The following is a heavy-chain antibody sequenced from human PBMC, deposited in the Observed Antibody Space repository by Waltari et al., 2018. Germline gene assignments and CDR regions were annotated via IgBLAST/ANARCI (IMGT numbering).Heavy chain of an antibody. CDR3: ARNVWGSYRFRSHGMDV. Sequence: QVQLQESGPGLVKPSETLSLTCTVSGGSVRSGSYYWSWIRQPPGKGLEWIGYIYYSGSTNYKPSLKSRVTISVDTSKNQFSLKLSSVTAADTAVYYCARNVWGSYRFRSHGMDVWGQGTTVTVSS. D-gene: IGHD3-16*02. V-gene: IGHV4-61*01. J-gene: IGHJ6*02. CDR1: GGSVRSGSYY. CDR2: IYYSGST.